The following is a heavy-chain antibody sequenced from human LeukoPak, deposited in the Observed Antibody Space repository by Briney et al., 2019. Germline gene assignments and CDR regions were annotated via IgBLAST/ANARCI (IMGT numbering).Heavy chain of an antibody. V-gene: IGHV1-18*01. CDR2: ISAYNGNT. J-gene: IGHJ4*02. D-gene: IGHD3-3*01. CDR1: GYTFTSYG. CDR3: ARDLKITIFGVLPWDYFDY. Sequence: ASVKVSYKASGYTFTSYGISWVRQAPGQGLEWMGWISAYNGNTNYAQKLQGRVTMTTDTSTSTDYMELRSLRPDDTALYYCARDLKITIFGVLPWDYFDYWGQGTLVTVSS.